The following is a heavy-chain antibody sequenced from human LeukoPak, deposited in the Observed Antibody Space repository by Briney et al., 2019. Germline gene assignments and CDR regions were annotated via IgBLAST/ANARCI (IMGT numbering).Heavy chain of an antibody. CDR2: IYPGDSDT. D-gene: IGHD5-18*01. Sequence: GSLKISCKGSGYSFTSYWIGWVRQMPGKGLDWMGIIYPGDSDTRYSPSFQGQVTISADKSISTAYLQWSSLKASDTAMYYCARQRYSYGLGGDYWGQGTLVTVSS. CDR3: ARQRYSYGLGGDY. CDR1: GYSFTSYW. J-gene: IGHJ4*02. V-gene: IGHV5-51*01.